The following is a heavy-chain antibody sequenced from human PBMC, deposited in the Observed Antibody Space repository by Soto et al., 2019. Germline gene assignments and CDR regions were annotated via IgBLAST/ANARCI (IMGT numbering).Heavy chain of an antibody. Sequence: SETLSLTCTVSGGSISSGGYYWSWIRQRPGKGLEWIGYIYYSGSTYYNPSLKSRVTISVDTSKNQFSLKLSSVTAADTAVYYCARKSSNWPYYYYYGMDVWGQGTTVTVSS. CDR2: IYYSGST. D-gene: IGHD7-27*01. CDR1: GGSISSGGYY. CDR3: ARKSSNWPYYYYYGMDV. J-gene: IGHJ6*02. V-gene: IGHV4-31*03.